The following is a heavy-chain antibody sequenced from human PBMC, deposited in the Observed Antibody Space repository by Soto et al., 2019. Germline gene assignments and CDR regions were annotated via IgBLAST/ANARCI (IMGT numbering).Heavy chain of an antibody. Sequence: PSGTLSPTCAVYGGSVNGSYWNWIRQPPGKGREWIGEINHTGGTHYNPSLKSRVTMSVDTSKNKFSLRLSSVTAAYTAIYYCATRITVFGLLIPPFDPWGQGTQVTVSS. D-gene: IGHD3-3*01. CDR3: ATRITVFGLLIPPFDP. V-gene: IGHV4-34*01. J-gene: IGHJ5*02. CDR2: INHTGGT. CDR1: GGSVNGSY.